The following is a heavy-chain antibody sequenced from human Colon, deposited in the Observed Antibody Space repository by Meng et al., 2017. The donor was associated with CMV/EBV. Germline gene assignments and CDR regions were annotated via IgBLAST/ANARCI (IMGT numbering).Heavy chain of an antibody. CDR3: AKGSTDGFNGLFDS. CDR1: GFTFSSHA. Sequence: GESLKISCAASGFTFSSHAMSWVRQAPGKGLEWVSGFSRGGENSYYADSVRGRFTISRDISKSTLYLQMDSLRAEDTALYYCAKGSTDGFNGLFDSRGQGALVTVSS. J-gene: IGHJ4*02. D-gene: IGHD5-24*01. V-gene: IGHV3-23*01. CDR2: FSRGGENS.